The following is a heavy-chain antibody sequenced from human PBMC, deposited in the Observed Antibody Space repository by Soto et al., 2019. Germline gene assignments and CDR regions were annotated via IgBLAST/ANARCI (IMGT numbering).Heavy chain of an antibody. J-gene: IGHJ6*02. Sequence: QVQLVQSGDEVKKPGASVKVSCKASGYIFVNYGIAWVRQAPGQGLEWMGGISPYTGNTHSATKVQGRLTMTTDTSTSTAYMALGRLTSDDTAVYYCVMVDNYVTPTPQDVWGQGTTVTVSS. D-gene: IGHD3-16*01. CDR3: VMVDNYVTPTPQDV. CDR1: GYIFVNYG. CDR2: ISPYTGNT. V-gene: IGHV1-18*01.